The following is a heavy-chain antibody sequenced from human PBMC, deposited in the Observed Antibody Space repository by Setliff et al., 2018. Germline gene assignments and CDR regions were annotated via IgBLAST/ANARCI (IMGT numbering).Heavy chain of an antibody. D-gene: IGHD6-13*01. J-gene: IGHJ3*02. Sequence: ASVKVSCEAPGYTFTGYYMHWVRQAPGQGLEWMGWINPNSGGTNYAQKFQGRVTMTRDTSISTAYMELSRLRSDDTAVYYCARGGGSSSWYDAFDIWGQGTMVTVSS. CDR2: INPNSGGT. V-gene: IGHV1-2*02. CDR1: GYTFTGYY. CDR3: ARGGGSSSWYDAFDI.